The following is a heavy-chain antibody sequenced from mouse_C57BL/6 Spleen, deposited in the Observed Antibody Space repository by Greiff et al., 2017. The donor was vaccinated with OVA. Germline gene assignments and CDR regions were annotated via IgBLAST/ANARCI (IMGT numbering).Heavy chain of an antibody. Sequence: QVQLQQSGAELVRPGASVKLSCKASGYTFTSYGISWVKQRTGQGLEWIGEIYPRSGNTYYNEKFKGKATLTADKSSSTAYMELRSLPSEDSAVYFCARLRIYNVNDLYYFDYWGQGTTLTVSS. CDR2: IYPRSGNT. V-gene: IGHV1-81*01. D-gene: IGHD2-2*01. CDR3: ARLRIYNVNDLYYFDY. CDR1: GYTFTSYG. J-gene: IGHJ2*01.